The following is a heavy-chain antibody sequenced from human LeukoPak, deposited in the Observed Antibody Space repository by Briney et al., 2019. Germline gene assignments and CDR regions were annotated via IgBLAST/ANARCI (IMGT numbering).Heavy chain of an antibody. CDR2: IYSGGST. CDR3: ARVPYHSYGMDV. V-gene: IGHV3-66*01. Sequence: GGSLRLSCAASGFTVSSNYMSWVRQAPGKGLEWVSVIYSGGSTYYADSVKGRFTISRDNSKNTLYLQMNSLRAEDTAVYYCARVPYHSYGMDVWGQGTTVTVSS. CDR1: GFTVSSNY. J-gene: IGHJ6*02.